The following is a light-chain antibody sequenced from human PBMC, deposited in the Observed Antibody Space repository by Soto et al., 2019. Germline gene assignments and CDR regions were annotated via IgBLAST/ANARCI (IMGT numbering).Light chain of an antibody. CDR3: QERSNWLMYT. J-gene: IGKJ2*01. Sequence: EIVLTQSPATLSLSPGERATLSCRASQSVSSYLAWYQQKPGQAPRLLIYDASNRATGIPARFSGSGSGTDFTLTISSVEPEDFAVYYCQERSNWLMYTFGQGSKLEIK. CDR1: QSVSSY. V-gene: IGKV3-11*01. CDR2: DAS.